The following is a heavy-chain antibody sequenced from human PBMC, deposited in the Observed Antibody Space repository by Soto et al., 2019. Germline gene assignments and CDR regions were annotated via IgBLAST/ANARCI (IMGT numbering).Heavy chain of an antibody. D-gene: IGHD2-8*01. J-gene: IGHJ5*02. Sequence: GESLKISCTGSGYSFTSYWISWVRQMPGKGLDWMGRIDPSDSYTNYSPSFQGHVTISADKSISTAYLQWSSLKASDTAMYYCARIYCTTTACDSWFDPWGQGTLVTVSS. V-gene: IGHV5-10-1*01. CDR3: ARIYCTTTACDSWFDP. CDR1: GYSFTSYW. CDR2: IDPSDSYT.